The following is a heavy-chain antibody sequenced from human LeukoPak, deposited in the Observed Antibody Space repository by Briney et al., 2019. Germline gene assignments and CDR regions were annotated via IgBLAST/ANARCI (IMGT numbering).Heavy chain of an antibody. CDR2: ISGSGGST. CDR1: GFTFSSYA. CDR3: AKGDRYSSSSGTFDY. J-gene: IGHJ4*02. D-gene: IGHD6-6*01. V-gene: IGHV3-23*01. Sequence: GGSLRLSCAASGFTFSSYAMSWVRQAPGKGLEWVSAISGSGGSTYYADSVKGRFTISRDNSKNTLYLQMNSLRAEDTAVYYCAKGDRYSSSSGTFDYWGQGTLVTVSS.